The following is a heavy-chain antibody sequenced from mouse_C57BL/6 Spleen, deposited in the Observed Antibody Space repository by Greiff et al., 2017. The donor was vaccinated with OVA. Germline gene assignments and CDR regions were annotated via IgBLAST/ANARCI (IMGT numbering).Heavy chain of an antibody. CDR1: GYAFSSSW. Sequence: QVQLQQSGPELVKPGASVKISCKASGYAFSSSWMNWVKQRPGKGLEWIGRIYPGDGDTNYNGKFKGKATLTADKSSSTAYMQLSSLTCDDSAVYFCARGGGLRGYFDDWGQGTTLTVSS. J-gene: IGHJ2*01. CDR3: ARGGGLRGYFDD. D-gene: IGHD2-4*01. V-gene: IGHV1-82*01. CDR2: IYPGDGDT.